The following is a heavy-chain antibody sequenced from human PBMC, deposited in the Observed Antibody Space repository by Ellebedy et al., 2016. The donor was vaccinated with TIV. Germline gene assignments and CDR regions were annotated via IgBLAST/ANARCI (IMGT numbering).Heavy chain of an antibody. Sequence: GESLKISCAASGFPFNSYNMHWVRQAPGKGMEWVSSIGSSSGYIYYSDSVKGRFTISRDNAENSLYLQMNSLRAEETAVYYSARDRIVAATSYGYWGQGALVTVSS. CDR1: GFPFNSYN. J-gene: IGHJ4*02. CDR3: ARDRIVAATSYGY. D-gene: IGHD1-26*01. CDR2: IGSSSGYI. V-gene: IGHV3-21*01.